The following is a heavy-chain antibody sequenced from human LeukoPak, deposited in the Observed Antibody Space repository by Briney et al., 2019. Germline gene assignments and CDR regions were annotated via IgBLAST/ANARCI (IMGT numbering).Heavy chain of an antibody. J-gene: IGHJ4*02. Sequence: SETLSLTCTVSGGSINSYYWSWIRQPPGKGLEWIGYIYYSGSTNYNPSLKSRVTISVDTSKNQFSLKLSSVTAADTAVYYCARGASSGSVRGPVDYWGQGTLVTVSS. V-gene: IGHV4-59*01. D-gene: IGHD6-19*01. CDR3: ARGASSGSVRGPVDY. CDR1: GGSINSYY. CDR2: IYYSGST.